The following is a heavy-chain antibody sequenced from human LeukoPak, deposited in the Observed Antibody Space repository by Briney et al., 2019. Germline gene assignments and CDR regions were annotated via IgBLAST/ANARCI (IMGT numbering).Heavy chain of an antibody. CDR2: INPNSGGT. CDR3: ATAVIVAVFGAAFDI. Sequence: ASVKVSCKASGYTFSVYFMHWVRQAPGQGLEWMGWINPNSGGTNYAQKFQGSVTMTRDTSISTAYMELRRLRYDDTAVYYCATAVIVAVFGAAFDIWGQGTLVTVSS. D-gene: IGHD6-13*01. V-gene: IGHV1-2*02. J-gene: IGHJ3*02. CDR1: GYTFSVYF.